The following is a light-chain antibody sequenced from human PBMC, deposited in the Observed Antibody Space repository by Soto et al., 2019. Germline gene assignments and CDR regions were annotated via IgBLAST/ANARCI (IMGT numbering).Light chain of an antibody. CDR1: QSISAY. V-gene: IGKV1-39*01. Sequence: DIQMTQSPSSMSASVGDRVTITCRASQSISAYLNWYQQKPGKAPKLLIYAASSLQSGVPSRFSGSGSGTDFTLTISSLQPEDFAIYYCQESYSTPSVTFGPGTKVDIK. J-gene: IGKJ3*01. CDR3: QESYSTPSVT. CDR2: AAS.